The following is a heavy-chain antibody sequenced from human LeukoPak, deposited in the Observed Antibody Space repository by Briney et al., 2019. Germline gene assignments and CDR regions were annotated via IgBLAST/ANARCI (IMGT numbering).Heavy chain of an antibody. J-gene: IGHJ4*02. Sequence: GGSLRLSCAASGFTFSSYSMNWVRQAPGKGLEYVSAISSNGGSTYYANSVKGRFTISRDNSKNTLYLQMGSLRAEDMAVYYCARDARVGSGWYYFDYWGQGTLVTVSS. V-gene: IGHV3-64*01. CDR1: GFTFSSYS. CDR3: ARDARVGSGWYYFDY. D-gene: IGHD6-19*01. CDR2: ISSNGGST.